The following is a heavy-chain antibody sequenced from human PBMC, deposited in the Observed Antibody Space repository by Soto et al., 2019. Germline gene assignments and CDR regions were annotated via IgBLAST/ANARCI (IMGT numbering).Heavy chain of an antibody. CDR3: ARGEAIGDDP. CDR2: IKQDGSEK. J-gene: IGHJ5*02. V-gene: IGHV3-7*01. D-gene: IGHD3-10*01. Sequence: EVQLVESGGGLAQPGGSLRLSCAASGVTFSSYWMTWVRQAPGKGLEWVANIKQDGSEKYYVDSVKGRFTISRDNAKNSLYLQMNNLGVEDTAVYYCARGEAIGDDPWGHGTLVTVSS. CDR1: GVTFSSYW.